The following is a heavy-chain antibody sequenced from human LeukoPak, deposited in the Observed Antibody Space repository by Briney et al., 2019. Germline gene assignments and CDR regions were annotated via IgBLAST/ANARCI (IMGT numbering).Heavy chain of an antibody. CDR2: INAGNGNT. J-gene: IGHJ4*02. D-gene: IGHD4-17*01. V-gene: IGHV1-3*01. CDR3: ARDPGTTVTTLFDY. Sequence: ASVKVSCKASGYTFTSYAMHWVRQAPGQRLEWMGWINAGNGNTKYSQKFQGRVTITRDTSASTAYMELSSLRSEDTAVYCCARDPGTTVTTLFDYWGQGTLVTVSS. CDR1: GYTFTSYA.